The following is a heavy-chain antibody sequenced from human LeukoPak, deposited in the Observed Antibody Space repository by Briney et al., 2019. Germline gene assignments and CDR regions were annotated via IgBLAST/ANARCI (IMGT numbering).Heavy chain of an antibody. V-gene: IGHV4-59*08. Sequence: PSETLSLTCTVSGGSISSYYWSWIRQPPGKGLEWIGYFYYSGSTSYNPSLKSRVTISVDTSKNQFSLKLTSVTAADTAVYYCARQTGTVTTPLDYWGQGTLVTVSS. CDR3: ARQTGTVTTPLDY. J-gene: IGHJ4*02. CDR1: GGSISSYY. CDR2: FYYSGST. D-gene: IGHD4-17*01.